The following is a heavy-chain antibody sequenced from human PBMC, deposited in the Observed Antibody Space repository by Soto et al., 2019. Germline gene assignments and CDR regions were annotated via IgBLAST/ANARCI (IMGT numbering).Heavy chain of an antibody. CDR2: ISGSGDYT. D-gene: IGHD2-15*01. CDR1: GFTFNTYA. Sequence: PGGSLRLSCATSGFTFNTYAMSWVRQAPGKGLEWVSAISGSGDYTYYADSVKGRFTISRDNSKNTLYLQMNSLRAEDTAVYYCANGYWSGGSCRVHYNWFDPWGQGTLV. J-gene: IGHJ5*02. V-gene: IGHV3-23*01. CDR3: ANGYWSGGSCRVHYNWFDP.